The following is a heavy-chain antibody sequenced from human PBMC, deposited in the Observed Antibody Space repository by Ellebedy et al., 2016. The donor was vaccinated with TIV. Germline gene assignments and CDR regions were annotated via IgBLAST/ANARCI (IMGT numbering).Heavy chain of an antibody. J-gene: IGHJ4*02. V-gene: IGHV4-4*02. D-gene: IGHD4-23*01. CDR1: GDPITGSHW. CDR2: IYPGRSP. Sequence: SETLSLTXAVSGDPITGSHWWSWVRQPPGRGLEWIGEIYPGRSPNYNPSLKSRVTVSVDKSKNHFSLNLSSVTAADTAVYYCATSTVANLYNFDYWGQGILVTVSS. CDR3: ATSTVANLYNFDY.